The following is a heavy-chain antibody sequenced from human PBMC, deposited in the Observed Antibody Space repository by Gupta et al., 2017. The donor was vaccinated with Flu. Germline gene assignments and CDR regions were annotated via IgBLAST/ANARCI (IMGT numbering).Heavy chain of an antibody. D-gene: IGHD3-22*01. CDR2: ISNTNII. J-gene: IGHJ4*02. CDR3: ASPPIYNFDSSGYLFDH. Sequence: FTFSAYGMTWVRQAPGKGLEWVSYISNTNIIYYADSVKGRFTISRDNAKNSLYLQMHSLRAEDTAVYYCASPPIYNFDSSGYLFDHWGQGALVTVSS. V-gene: IGHV3-48*01. CDR1: FTFSAYG.